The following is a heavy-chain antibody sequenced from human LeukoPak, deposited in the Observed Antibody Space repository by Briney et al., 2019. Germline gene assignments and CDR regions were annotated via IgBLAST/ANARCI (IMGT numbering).Heavy chain of an antibody. CDR3: ARVSSSSPYFDY. J-gene: IGHJ4*02. Sequence: GAPVKVSCKASGGTFSSYAISWVRQAPGQGLEWMGGIIPIFGTANYAQKFQGRVTITADESTSTAYMELSSLRSEDTAVYYCARVSSSSPYFDYWGQGTLVTVSS. V-gene: IGHV1-69*13. CDR1: GGTFSSYA. CDR2: IIPIFGTA. D-gene: IGHD6-6*01.